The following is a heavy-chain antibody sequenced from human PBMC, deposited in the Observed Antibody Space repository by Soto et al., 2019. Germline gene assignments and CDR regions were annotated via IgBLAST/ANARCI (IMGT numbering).Heavy chain of an antibody. CDR3: ARDGGRGYDGNYGDYSFDY. Sequence: EVQLEQPGAEVKKPGESLRISCQGSGYTFTSYWITWVRQMPGKGLEWMGRIDPTDSYTNYSPSFQGHVTISADKSISTAYLQWSSLKASDTAMYYCARDGGRGYDGNYGDYSFDYWGQGTQVTVSS. CDR2: IDPTDSYT. V-gene: IGHV5-10-1*03. D-gene: IGHD4-17*01. J-gene: IGHJ4*02. CDR1: GYTFTSYW.